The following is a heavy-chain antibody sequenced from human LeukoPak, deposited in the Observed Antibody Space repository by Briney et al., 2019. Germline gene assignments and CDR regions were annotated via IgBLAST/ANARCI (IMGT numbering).Heavy chain of an antibody. CDR1: GHIFISYY. CDR2: INPSDGST. D-gene: IGHD5-24*01. J-gene: IGHJ4*02. V-gene: IGHV1-46*01. CDR3: ASDVAREFDH. Sequence: ASVKVPCKASGHIFISYYIHWVRQAPGQGLEWMGVINPSDGSTNYAQKFQGRVTMTRDTSATTVYLDLSGLTFEDTAVYYCASDVAREFDHWGQGTLVTVS.